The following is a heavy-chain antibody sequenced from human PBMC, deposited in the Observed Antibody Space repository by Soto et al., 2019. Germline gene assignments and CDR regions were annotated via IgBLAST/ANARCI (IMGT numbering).Heavy chain of an antibody. J-gene: IGHJ6*02. Sequence: QVQLVESGGGVVQPGRSLRLSCAASGFTFSSYGMHWVRQAPGKGLEWVVVIWYDGSNKYYADSVKGRFTISRDNSKNTLYLQMNSLRAEDTAVYYCARDVFSLGGGVLDVWGQGTTVTVSS. V-gene: IGHV3-33*01. CDR3: ARDVFSLGGGVLDV. CDR2: IWYDGSNK. CDR1: GFTFSSYG. D-gene: IGHD3-16*01.